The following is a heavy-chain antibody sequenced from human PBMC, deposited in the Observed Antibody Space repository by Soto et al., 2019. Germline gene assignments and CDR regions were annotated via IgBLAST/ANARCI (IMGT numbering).Heavy chain of an antibody. J-gene: IGHJ4*02. CDR2: VYWNGDG. D-gene: IGHD3-9*01. CDR1: GFSLSTSGVA. CDR3: AHNYDSWTGDRYFDH. Sequence: QITLKESGPTLVKPTQTLTLTCTFSGFSLSTSGVAVGWIRQPPGKALEWLALVYWNGDGRYSPSLKSRLTISKDTSKNHVVRTMTNMDPVDTATYYCAHNYDSWTGDRYFDHWGQGTLVTVSS. V-gene: IGHV2-5*01.